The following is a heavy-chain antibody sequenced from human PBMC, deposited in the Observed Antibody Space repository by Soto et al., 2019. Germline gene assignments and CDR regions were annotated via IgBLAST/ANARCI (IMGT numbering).Heavy chain of an antibody. CDR3: ATELAYGDSREGAFDI. V-gene: IGHV3-66*01. D-gene: IGHD4-17*01. CDR1: GFTVSNNY. J-gene: IGHJ3*02. CDR2: IYSAGAT. Sequence: DVQLVESGGGLVQPGGSLRLSCAASGFTVSNNYMNWLRQAPGKGLEWVSVIYSAGATYYAESVRGRFTISRDTSNNTLYLQMNSLRAEDTAVYYCATELAYGDSREGAFDIWGQGTMVTVSS.